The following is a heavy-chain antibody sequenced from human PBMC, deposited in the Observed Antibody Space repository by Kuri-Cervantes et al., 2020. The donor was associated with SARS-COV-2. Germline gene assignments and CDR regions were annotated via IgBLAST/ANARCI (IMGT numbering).Heavy chain of an antibody. CDR3: ARIFEYKWFDP. Sequence: SETLSLTCTVSGGSISSSSYYWGWIRQPPGQGLDWIGSIYYSGSTYYNPSPKSRVTISVDTSKNQFSLKLSSVTAADTAVYYCARIFEYKWFDPWGQGTLVTVSS. D-gene: IGHD6-6*01. CDR2: IYYSGST. CDR1: GGSISSSSYY. J-gene: IGHJ5*02. V-gene: IGHV4-39*01.